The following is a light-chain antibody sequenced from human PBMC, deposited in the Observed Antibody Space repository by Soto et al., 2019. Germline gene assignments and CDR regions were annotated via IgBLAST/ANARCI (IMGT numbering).Light chain of an antibody. Sequence: EIVLTQSPGTLSLSPGERATLSCRASQTVISSYLAWFQQKPGQAPRLLIYGASTRATGTPDRLSGSGSGTDFTLTISRLEPEDFAVYYCQQFSSYPLTFGGGTKVEIK. CDR1: QTVISSY. V-gene: IGKV3-20*01. CDR2: GAS. CDR3: QQFSSYPLT. J-gene: IGKJ4*01.